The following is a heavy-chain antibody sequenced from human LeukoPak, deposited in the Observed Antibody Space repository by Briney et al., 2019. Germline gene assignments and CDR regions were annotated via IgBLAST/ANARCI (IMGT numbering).Heavy chain of an antibody. CDR3: ARDSLRYYDFWSGFDS. V-gene: IGHV4-4*02. D-gene: IGHD3-3*01. Sequence: PSETLSLTCAVSGASISSANWWSWIRQPPGKGLEWIGSVSYSGSTYYNPSLKSRITISEDTSKNRFSLKLSSVTAADTAVYYCARDSLRYYDFWSGFDSWGQGIQVAVSS. CDR1: GASISSANW. J-gene: IGHJ4*02. CDR2: VSYSGST.